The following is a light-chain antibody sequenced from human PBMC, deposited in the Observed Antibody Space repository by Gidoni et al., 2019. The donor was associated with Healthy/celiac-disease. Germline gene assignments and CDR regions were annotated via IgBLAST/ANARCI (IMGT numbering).Light chain of an antibody. V-gene: IGKV3-11*01. J-gene: IGKJ3*01. CDR2: DAS. Sequence: EIVLTQSPATLSLSPGERATLSCRASQSVSSYLAWYQQKPGQAPRLLIYDASNRATGIPARFSGSGSGTDFTLTISSLEPEDFAVYYCQQRSNWPPEFNFXAGTKVDIK. CDR3: QQRSNWPPEFN. CDR1: QSVSSY.